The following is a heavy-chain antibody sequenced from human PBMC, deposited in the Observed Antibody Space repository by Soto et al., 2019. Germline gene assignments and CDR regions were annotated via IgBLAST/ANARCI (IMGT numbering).Heavy chain of an antibody. CDR3: ARSVFP. V-gene: IGHV4-4*02. CDR1: GDSISSTFW. Sequence: SETLSLTCAVSGDSISSTFWWTWVRQPPGKGLEWIGEVYHSGSTRYNPSLKSRVTISVDTSKNQFSLKLSSVTAADTAVYYCARSVFPWGQGTLVTVSS. CDR2: VYHSGST. J-gene: IGHJ5*02.